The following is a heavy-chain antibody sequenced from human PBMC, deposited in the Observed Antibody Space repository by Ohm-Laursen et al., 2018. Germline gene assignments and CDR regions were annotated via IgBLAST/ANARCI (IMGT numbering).Heavy chain of an antibody. CDR2: MYVGGDT. J-gene: IGHJ4*02. Sequence: SDTLSLTCTVSGASISSHYWSWIRQPAGKGLECIGRMYVGGDTSYNPSLKSRVTMSLDTSKNQFSLNLTSVTAAGTAVYYCARSREDSVTTWDYWGQGILVTVYS. CDR1: GASISSHY. CDR3: ARSREDSVTTWDY. V-gene: IGHV4-4*07. D-gene: IGHD4-17*01.